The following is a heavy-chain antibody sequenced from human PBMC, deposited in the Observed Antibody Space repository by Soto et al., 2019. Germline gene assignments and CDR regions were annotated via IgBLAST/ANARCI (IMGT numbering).Heavy chain of an antibody. CDR2: IDPSDSYT. CDR3: ARQIPYSSGWFRTDWFDP. J-gene: IGHJ5*02. V-gene: IGHV5-10-1*01. CDR1: GYSFTSYW. Sequence: GESLKISCKGSGYSFTSYWISWVRQMPGKGLEWMGRIDPSDSYTNYSPSFQGHVTISADKSIRTAYLQWSSLKASDTAMYYCARQIPYSSGWFRTDWFDPRGEGTLVTVSS. D-gene: IGHD6-19*01.